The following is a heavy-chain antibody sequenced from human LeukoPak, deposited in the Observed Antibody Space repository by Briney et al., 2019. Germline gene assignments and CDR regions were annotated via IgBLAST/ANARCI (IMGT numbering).Heavy chain of an antibody. J-gene: IGHJ4*02. V-gene: IGHV1-46*01. CDR2: INPSDGGT. CDR1: GYXFTNYY. CDR3: ARDKYSRSWLFDY. D-gene: IGHD6-13*01. Sequence: ASVKVSCKASGYXFTNYYLHWVRQAPGQGLEWMGIINPSDGGTSYAQKFQGRVTMTRDTSTSTVYMELSSLRSEDTAVYYCARDKYSRSWLFDYWGQGTLVTVSS.